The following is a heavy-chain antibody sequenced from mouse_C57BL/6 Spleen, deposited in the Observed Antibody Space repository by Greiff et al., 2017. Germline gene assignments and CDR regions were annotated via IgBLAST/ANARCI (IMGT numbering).Heavy chain of an antibody. CDR3: ARGAYYSNYEVFFAY. J-gene: IGHJ3*01. D-gene: IGHD2-5*01. Sequence: QVQLQQPGAELVRPGTSVKLSCKASGYTFTSYWMHWVKQRPGQGLEWIGVIDPSDSYTNYNQKFKGKATLTVDTSSSTAYMQLSSLTSEDSAVYYCARGAYYSNYEVFFAYWGQGTLVTVSA. V-gene: IGHV1-59*01. CDR2: IDPSDSYT. CDR1: GYTFTSYW.